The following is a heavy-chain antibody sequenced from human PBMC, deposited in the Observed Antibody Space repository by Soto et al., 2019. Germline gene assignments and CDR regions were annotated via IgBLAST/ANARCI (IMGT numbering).Heavy chain of an antibody. J-gene: IGHJ5*02. CDR2: ISGSGGST. V-gene: IGHV3-23*01. D-gene: IGHD6-13*01. Sequence: PGGSLRLSCAPSGFTFSSSAMSRVLQAPEKQLEWVPAISGSGGSTYYADSVKGRFTISRDNSKNTLYLQMNSLRAEDTAVYYCAKVNSSSWNNNWFDPWGQGTLGTVSS. CDR1: GFTFSSSA. CDR3: AKVNSSSWNNNWFDP.